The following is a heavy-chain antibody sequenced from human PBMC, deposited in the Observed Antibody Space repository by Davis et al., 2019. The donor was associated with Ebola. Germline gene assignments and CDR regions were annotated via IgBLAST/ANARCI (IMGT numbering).Heavy chain of an antibody. J-gene: IGHJ4*02. CDR3: AREGSSSQSATDY. D-gene: IGHD6-19*01. CDR2: INPNSGGT. CDR1: GYTFTSYY. Sequence: ASVKVSCKASGYTFTSYYMHWVRQAPGQGLEWMGWINPNSGGTNYAQKFQGRVTMTRDTSTNTVYMELSSLRSEDTAVFYCAREGSSSQSATDYWGQGTQVTVSS. V-gene: IGHV1-2*02.